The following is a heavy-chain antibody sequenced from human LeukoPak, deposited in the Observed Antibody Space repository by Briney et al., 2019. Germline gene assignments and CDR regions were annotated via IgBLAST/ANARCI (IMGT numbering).Heavy chain of an antibody. CDR3: ARDPGTLHYYYYMDV. Sequence: GGSLRLSCAASGFTFSSYSMNWVRQAPGKGLEWVSSISSSSSYIYYADSVKGRFTISRDNAKNSLYPQMNSLRAEDTALYYCARDPGTLHYYYYMDVWGKGTTVTVSS. CDR2: ISSSSSYI. CDR1: GFTFSSYS. J-gene: IGHJ6*03. V-gene: IGHV3-21*04. D-gene: IGHD1-7*01.